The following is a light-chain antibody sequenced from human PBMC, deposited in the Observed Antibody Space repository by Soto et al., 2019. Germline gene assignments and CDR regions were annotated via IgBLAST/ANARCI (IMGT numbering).Light chain of an antibody. CDR1: RSSIGSNV. CDR3: ATWDERIYGRV. V-gene: IGLV1-44*01. CDR2: NNN. J-gene: IGLJ3*02. Sequence: QSVLTQPPSTSGTPGQRVTMSCSGSRSSIGSNVVEWYQQLPGTAPKLLIYNNNQRPSGVPDLFSGSKSGTSASLAISGLQSEDEADYYCATWDERIYGRVFGGGTKLTVL.